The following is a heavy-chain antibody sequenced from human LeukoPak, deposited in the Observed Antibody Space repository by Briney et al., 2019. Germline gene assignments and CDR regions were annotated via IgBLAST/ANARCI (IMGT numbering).Heavy chain of an antibody. D-gene: IGHD1-26*01. V-gene: IGHV1-24*01. Sequence: ASVKVSCMVSGYTLTELSMHWVRQAPGKGLEWMGGFDPEDGETIYAQKFQGRVTMTEDTSTDTAYMELSSLRSEDTAVYYCARVGTSGSPTYFDYWGQGTLVTVSP. J-gene: IGHJ4*02. CDR3: ARVGTSGSPTYFDY. CDR2: FDPEDGET. CDR1: GYTLTELS.